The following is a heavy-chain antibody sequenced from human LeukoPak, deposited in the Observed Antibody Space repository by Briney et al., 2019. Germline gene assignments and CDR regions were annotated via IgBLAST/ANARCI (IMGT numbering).Heavy chain of an antibody. Sequence: GASVKVSCKASGYTFTGYYMHWVRQAPGQGLEWMGWINPNSGGTNYAQKFQGRVTTTRDTSISTAYMELSRLRSDDTAVYYCAREGCSSTSCYLYMDVWGKGTTVTVSS. CDR1: GYTFTGYY. CDR3: AREGCSSTSCYLYMDV. CDR2: INPNSGGT. V-gene: IGHV1-2*02. J-gene: IGHJ6*03. D-gene: IGHD2-2*01.